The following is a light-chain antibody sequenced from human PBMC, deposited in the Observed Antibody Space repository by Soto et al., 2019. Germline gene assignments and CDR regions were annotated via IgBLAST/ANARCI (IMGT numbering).Light chain of an antibody. CDR2: EDN. CDR3: QSYDSSNHHGV. V-gene: IGLV6-57*03. J-gene: IGLJ1*01. CDR1: SGSIASNY. Sequence: NFMLTQPHSVSESPGKTVTISCTRSSGSIASNYVQWYQQRPGSAPTTVIYEDNQRPSGVPDRFSGSIDSSSNSASLTISGLKTEDEADYYCQSYDSSNHHGVFGTGTKLTVL.